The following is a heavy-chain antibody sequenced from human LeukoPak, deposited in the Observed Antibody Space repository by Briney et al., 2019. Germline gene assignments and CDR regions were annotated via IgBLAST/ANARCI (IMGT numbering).Heavy chain of an antibody. J-gene: IGHJ4*02. D-gene: IGHD2-15*01. CDR3: TTGLLYCSGGSCYPMDGYSYGYYSDY. V-gene: IGHV3-15*01. CDR1: GFTFSNAW. CDR2: IKSKTDGGTT. Sequence: GGSLRLSCAASGFTFSNAWMSWVRQAPGKGLEWVGRIKSKTDGGTTDYAAPVKGRFTISRDDSKNTLYLQMNSLKTEDTAVYYCTTGLLYCSGGSCYPMDGYSYGYYSDYWGQGTLVTVSS.